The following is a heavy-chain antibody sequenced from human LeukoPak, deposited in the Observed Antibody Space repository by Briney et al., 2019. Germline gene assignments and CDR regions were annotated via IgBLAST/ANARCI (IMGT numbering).Heavy chain of an antibody. V-gene: IGHV4-39*07. J-gene: IGHJ4*02. D-gene: IGHD3-22*01. CDR3: ARGSVSITMIVVTGGGFDY. CDR1: GGSISSNSYY. CDR2: IYYSGST. Sequence: SETLSLTCTVSGGSISSNSYYWGWIRQPPGKGLEWIGSIYYSGSTYYNPSLKSRVTISVDTSKNQFSLKLSSVTAADTAVYYCARGSVSITMIVVTGGGFDYWGQGTLVTVSS.